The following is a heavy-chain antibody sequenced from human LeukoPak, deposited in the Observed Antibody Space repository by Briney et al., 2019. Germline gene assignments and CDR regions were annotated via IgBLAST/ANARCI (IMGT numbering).Heavy chain of an antibody. Sequence: GGSLRLSCAPSGFTFSSYWMHWVRQATGKGLEWVSAIGTTSDTYYPGSVKGRFTISRENAKNSLYLQMNSLRAEDTAVYYCARAVALVRGVNYFDYWGQGTLVTVSS. V-gene: IGHV3-13*01. D-gene: IGHD3-10*01. J-gene: IGHJ4*02. CDR2: IGTTSDT. CDR1: GFTFSSYW. CDR3: ARAVALVRGVNYFDY.